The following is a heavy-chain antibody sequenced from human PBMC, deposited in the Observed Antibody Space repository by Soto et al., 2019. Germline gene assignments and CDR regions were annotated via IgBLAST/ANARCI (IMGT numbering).Heavy chain of an antibody. J-gene: IGHJ4*02. D-gene: IGHD1-1*01. V-gene: IGHV3-74*01. CDR1: GFTFGKYW. CDR2: INDYMTTI. Sequence: EVHLVESGGGLVQPGGSLRLSCAASGFTFGKYWMHWVRQAQGKGLVWVSRINDYMTTINYADSVRGRFTISRDNTRNTLFLQMNSLTVEDTAVYYCTRGGLEPFDFWGQGVLVTVSS. CDR3: TRGGLEPFDF.